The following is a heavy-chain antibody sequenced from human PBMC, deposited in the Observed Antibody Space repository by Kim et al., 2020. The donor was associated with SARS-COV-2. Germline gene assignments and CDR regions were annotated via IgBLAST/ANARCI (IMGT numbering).Heavy chain of an antibody. CDR1: GFTFSSYW. V-gene: IGHV3-7*01. Sequence: GGSLRLSCAASGFTFSSYWMSWVRQAPGKGLEWVANIKQDGSEKYYVDSVKGRFTISRDNAKNSLYLQMNSLRAEDTAVYYCARLRFLEWSLHQDYYYGMDVWGQGTTVTVSS. CDR2: IKQDGSEK. J-gene: IGHJ6*02. CDR3: ARLRFLEWSLHQDYYYGMDV. D-gene: IGHD3-3*01.